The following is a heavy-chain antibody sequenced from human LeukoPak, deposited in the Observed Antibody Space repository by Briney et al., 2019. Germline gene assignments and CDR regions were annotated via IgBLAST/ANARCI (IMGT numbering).Heavy chain of an antibody. CDR1: GYSFTINW. V-gene: IGHV5-51*01. J-gene: IGHJ5*02. CDR3: ARRSPTDWFDP. Sequence: GESLKISCKASGYSFTINWIAWVRQMPGQGLEWMGIVYPGGSDIHYSPPFQGRITLSVDKTINTAYLQWGSLKASDTAIYYCARRSPTDWFDPWGQGTLVTVSS. CDR2: VYPGGSDI.